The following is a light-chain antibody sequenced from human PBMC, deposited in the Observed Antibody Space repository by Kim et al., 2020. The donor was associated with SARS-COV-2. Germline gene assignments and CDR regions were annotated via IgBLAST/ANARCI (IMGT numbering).Light chain of an antibody. Sequence: LSPGERATLSCRASQSISTNLIWYQQRFGQAPRPLIYDASNRATGIPARFSGSGSGTDFTLTISSLEPEDFAIYFCQQRRDWPLTFGGGTKVDIK. J-gene: IGKJ4*01. CDR3: QQRRDWPLT. V-gene: IGKV3-11*01. CDR1: QSISTN. CDR2: DAS.